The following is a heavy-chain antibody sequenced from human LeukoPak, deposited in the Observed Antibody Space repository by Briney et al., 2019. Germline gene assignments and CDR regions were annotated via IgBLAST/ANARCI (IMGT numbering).Heavy chain of an antibody. CDR3: AKGLTSGALYYFDY. D-gene: IGHD2-8*01. CDR1: GFTFSSYS. Sequence: GGSLRLSCAASGFTFSSYSMNWVRQAPGKGLEYVSAISSNGGSTYYADSVKGRFTISRDNSRNTVHLQMNSLRAEDTAVYYCAKGLTSGALYYFDYWGQGTLVAVSS. J-gene: IGHJ4*02. CDR2: ISSNGGST. V-gene: IGHV3-64*04.